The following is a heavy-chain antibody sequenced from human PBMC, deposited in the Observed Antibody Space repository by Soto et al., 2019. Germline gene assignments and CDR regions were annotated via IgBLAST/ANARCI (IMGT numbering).Heavy chain of an antibody. J-gene: IGHJ4*02. V-gene: IGHV3-30*18. CDR2: ISYDGSNK. D-gene: IGHD1-26*01. Sequence: GGSLRLSCAASGFTFSSYGMHWVRQAPGKGLEWVAVISYDGSNKYYADSVKGRFTISRDNSKNTLYLQMNSLRAEDTAVYYCAKDRSGSFDYWGQGTLVTVSS. CDR1: GFTFSSYG. CDR3: AKDRSGSFDY.